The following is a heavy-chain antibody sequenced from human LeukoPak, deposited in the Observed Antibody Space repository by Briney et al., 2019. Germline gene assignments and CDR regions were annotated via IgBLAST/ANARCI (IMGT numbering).Heavy chain of an antibody. CDR1: GFTVSSNY. J-gene: IGHJ4*02. CDR2: IYSGGAT. V-gene: IGHV3-53*01. CDR3: ARGYSSSWPDDS. D-gene: IGHD6-13*01. Sequence: TGGSLRLSCAASGFTVSSNYMSWVRQAPGKGLEWVSVIYSGGATYYTDSLKGRFTISRDNSKNTLYLQMNSLRAEDTAVYYCARGYSSSWPDDSWGQGTLVTVSS.